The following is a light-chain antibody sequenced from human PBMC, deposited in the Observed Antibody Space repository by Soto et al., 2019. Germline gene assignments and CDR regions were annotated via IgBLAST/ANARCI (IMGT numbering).Light chain of an antibody. CDR3: QQYNSYSPWT. Sequence: DIQMIQSPSTLSASIGDRVSITCRASQSITTFLAWYQQKPGKAPQILIYDASKLEPGVPSRLSGSGSGTEFTLTISSLQPEDFAIYYCQQYNSYSPWTFGQGTKVDIK. J-gene: IGKJ1*01. CDR2: DAS. CDR1: QSITTF. V-gene: IGKV1-5*01.